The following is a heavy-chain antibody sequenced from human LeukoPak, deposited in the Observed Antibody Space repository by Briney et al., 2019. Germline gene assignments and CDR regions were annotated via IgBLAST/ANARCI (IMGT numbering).Heavy chain of an antibody. CDR1: GFTFNRCW. D-gene: IGHD2-15*01. V-gene: IGHV3-23*01. J-gene: IGHJ4*02. CDR2: ISNNGGYT. Sequence: GGSLRLSCVVSGFTFNRCWMNWVRQAPGKGLEWVSAISNNGGYTYYADSVQGRFTISRDNSKSTLCLQMNSLRAEDTAVYYCAKQLGYCSDGSCYFPYWGQGTLVTVSS. CDR3: AKQLGYCSDGSCYFPY.